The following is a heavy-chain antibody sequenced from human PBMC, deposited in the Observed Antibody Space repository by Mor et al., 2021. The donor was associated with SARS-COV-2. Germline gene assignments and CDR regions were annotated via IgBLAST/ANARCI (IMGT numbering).Heavy chain of an antibody. Sequence: KGLEWIVEINHSGSTNYNPSLKSRVTISVDTSKNQFSLKLSSVTAADTAVYYCARGPYGSGSYYGFDYWGQGTLVTVSS. CDR2: INHSGST. CDR3: ARGPYGSGSYYGFDY. J-gene: IGHJ4*02. D-gene: IGHD3-10*01. V-gene: IGHV4-34*01.